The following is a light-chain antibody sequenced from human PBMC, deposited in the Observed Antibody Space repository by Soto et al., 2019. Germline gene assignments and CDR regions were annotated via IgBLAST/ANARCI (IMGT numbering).Light chain of an antibody. Sequence: VLTQPAPVSGSPGQSITISCTGTSNDVGGYNYVSWYQHHPGKAPKLMIYEVSDRPSGVSNRFSGSKSGNTASLTISGLQAEDEADYYCSSYTGSNIRYVFGTGTKVTVL. CDR3: SSYTGSNIRYV. CDR2: EVS. V-gene: IGLV2-14*01. J-gene: IGLJ1*01. CDR1: SNDVGGYNY.